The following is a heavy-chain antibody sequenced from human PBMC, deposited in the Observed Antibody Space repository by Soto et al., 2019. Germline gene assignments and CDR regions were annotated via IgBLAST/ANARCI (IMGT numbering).Heavy chain of an antibody. CDR2: ISAYNGNT. CDR3: AIVEDGYSYGSFWYFDL. D-gene: IGHD5-18*01. Sequence: GASVKVSCKASGYTFTSYGISWVRQAPGQGLERMGWISAYNGNTNYAQKLQGRVTMTTDTSTSTAYMELRSLRPDDTAVYYCAIVEDGYSYGSFWYFDLWGRGTLVTVSS. CDR1: GYTFTSYG. V-gene: IGHV1-18*04. J-gene: IGHJ2*01.